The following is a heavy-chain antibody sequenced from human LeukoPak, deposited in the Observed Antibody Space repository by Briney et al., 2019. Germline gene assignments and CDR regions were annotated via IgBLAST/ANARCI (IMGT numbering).Heavy chain of an antibody. CDR2: XYGTRNT. CDR1: GVSINSGSKX. J-gene: IGHJ4*02. V-gene: IGHV4-30-2*01. CDR3: ARLGQIYHIFDL. D-gene: IGHD1-14*01. Sequence: SQTLSLTCLVSGVSINSGSKXXXXIRQXXXXXXXWIGYXYGTRNTFXXPSLKXXVAISVDRSNNQFSLEVSSVTAADTAVYYCARLGQIYHIFDLWGQGTLVTVSS.